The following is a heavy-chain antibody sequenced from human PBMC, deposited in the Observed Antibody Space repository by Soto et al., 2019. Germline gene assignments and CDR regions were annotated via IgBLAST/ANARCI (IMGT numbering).Heavy chain of an antibody. CDR2: IYYSGST. CDR1: GGSISSSSYY. V-gene: IGHV4-39*01. J-gene: IGHJ4*02. D-gene: IGHD3-3*01. Sequence: SETLSLTCTVSGGSISSSSYYWGWIRQPPGKGLEWIGSIYYSGSTYYNPSLKSRVTISVDTSKNQFSLKLSSVTAADTAVYYCATYYYFWSGYHRGAFDYWGQGTLVTVSS. CDR3: ATYYYFWSGYHRGAFDY.